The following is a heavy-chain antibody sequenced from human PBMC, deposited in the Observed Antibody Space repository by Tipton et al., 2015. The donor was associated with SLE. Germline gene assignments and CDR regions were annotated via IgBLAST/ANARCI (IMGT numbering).Heavy chain of an antibody. CDR1: GGSISSYY. CDR3: ARRRRAAAGRSYWYFDL. CDR2: INHSGST. V-gene: IGHV4-59*08. J-gene: IGHJ2*01. Sequence: TLSLTCTVSGGSISSYYWSWIRQPPGKGLEWIGEINHSGSTNYNPSLKSRVTISVDTSKNQFSLKLSSVTAAATAVYYCARRRRAAAGRSYWYFDLWGRGTLVTVSS. D-gene: IGHD6-13*01.